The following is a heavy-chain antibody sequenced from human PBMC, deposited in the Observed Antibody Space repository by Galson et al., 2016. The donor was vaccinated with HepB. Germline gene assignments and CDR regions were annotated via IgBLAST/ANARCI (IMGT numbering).Heavy chain of an antibody. CDR1: GFTFSSVW. J-gene: IGHJ1*01. CDR3: ALYYYDTSGFVEYLQQ. Sequence: SLRLSCATSGFTFSSVWMSWVRQAPGKGLEWVANIKPDGSEKYYVDSLKGRFTISRDNAKNSLYLQMNSLRAEDTAVYYCALYYYDTSGFVEYLQQWGQGTRVTVSS. V-gene: IGHV3-7*03. CDR2: IKPDGSEK. D-gene: IGHD3-22*01.